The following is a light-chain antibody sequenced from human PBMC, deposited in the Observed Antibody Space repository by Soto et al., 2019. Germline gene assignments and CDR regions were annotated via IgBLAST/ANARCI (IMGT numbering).Light chain of an antibody. J-gene: IGKJ4*01. CDR3: AQGDSFPST. CDR1: QDISTW. V-gene: IGKV1-12*02. CDR2: AAS. Sequence: DIQMTQSPSSVSASVGDRVTITCRASQDISTWVAWYQQKPGKAPKLLISAASTLQSGVPRRFSGSGSGTDFTLIISSLQPEDFATYVCAQGDSFPSTFGGGTKVQIK.